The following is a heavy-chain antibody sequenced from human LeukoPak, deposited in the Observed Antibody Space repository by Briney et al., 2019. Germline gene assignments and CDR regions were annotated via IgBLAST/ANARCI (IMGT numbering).Heavy chain of an antibody. D-gene: IGHD1-26*01. J-gene: IGHJ3*02. CDR2: IYPGDSDT. Sequence: AGESLKISCKGSGYRFTSYWIGWVRQMPGKGLEWMGIIYPGDSDTIYSPSLQGQVTISADKSTSTANLQWSSLKASDTAMYYCARSGGNYYSIWGQGTMVTVSS. V-gene: IGHV5-51*01. CDR3: ARSGGNYYSI. CDR1: GYRFTSYW.